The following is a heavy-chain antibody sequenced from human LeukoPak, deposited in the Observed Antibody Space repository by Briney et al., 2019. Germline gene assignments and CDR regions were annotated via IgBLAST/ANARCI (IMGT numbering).Heavy chain of an antibody. V-gene: IGHV3-74*01. D-gene: IGHD4-23*01. CDR1: GFTFSSYW. Sequence: PGGSLRLSCAASGFTFSSYWMHWVRQAPGKGLVWVSRINSDGSSTTYADSVKGRFTISRDNAKNTLYLQMNSLRAEDTALYYCARDRGKDYFGDWGQGTQVTVSS. CDR2: INSDGSST. J-gene: IGHJ4*02. CDR3: ARDRGKDYFGD.